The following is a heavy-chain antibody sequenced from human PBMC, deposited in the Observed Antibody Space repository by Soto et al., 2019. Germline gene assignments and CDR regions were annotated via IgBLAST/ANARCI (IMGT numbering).Heavy chain of an antibody. D-gene: IGHD3-9*01. V-gene: IGHV1-69*13. CDR3: ARDRRYYDILTGSRPYYYYGMDV. Sequence: ASVKVSCKASGGTLSSYAISWVRQAPGQGLEWMGGIIPIFGTANYAQKFQGRVTITADESTSTAYMELSSLRSEDTAVYYCARDRRYYDILTGSRPYYYYGMDVWGRGTTVTVSS. CDR1: GGTLSSYA. CDR2: IIPIFGTA. J-gene: IGHJ6*02.